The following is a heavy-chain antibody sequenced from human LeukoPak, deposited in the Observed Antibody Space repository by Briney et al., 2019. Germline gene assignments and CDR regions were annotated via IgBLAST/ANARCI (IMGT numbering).Heavy chain of an antibody. J-gene: IGHJ4*02. D-gene: IGHD3-9*01. CDR1: GFTFSSYA. CDR2: ISGSGGST. CDR3: AKTTTYDILTGYNYFDY. Sequence: GGSLRLSCAASGFTFSSYAMSWVRQAPGKGLEWVSAISGSGGSTYYADSVKGRFTISRDNSKNTLYLQMNSLRAEDTAVYYRAKTTTYDILTGYNYFDYWGQGTLVTVSS. V-gene: IGHV3-23*01.